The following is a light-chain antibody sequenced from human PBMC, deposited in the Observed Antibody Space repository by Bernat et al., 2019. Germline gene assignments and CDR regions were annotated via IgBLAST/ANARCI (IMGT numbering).Light chain of an antibody. CDR3: SSYTGINNCV. J-gene: IGLJ1*01. CDR2: EVT. V-gene: IGLV2-8*01. CDR1: SSDIGGYNY. Sequence: QSALTQPPSASGSPGQSVTISCTGTSSDIGGYNYVSWYQQHPGKAPKLIIYEVTQRPSGVPDRFSGSKSGNTASLTVSGLQPDNEADYYCSSYTGINNCVFGTGTKVTVL.